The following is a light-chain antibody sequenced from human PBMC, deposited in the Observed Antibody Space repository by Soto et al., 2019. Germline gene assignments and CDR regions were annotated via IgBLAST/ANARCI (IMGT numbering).Light chain of an antibody. Sequence: EMVLTQSPGTLSLSLGERATHSCTASQSVYSKLAWYQQKPGQAPRLLIYDASTRATGIPARFSGSGYGTEFTLTISSLQSEDFAVYYCQEYNKWPPLTFGGGTKV. V-gene: IGKV3-15*01. CDR2: DAS. J-gene: IGKJ4*01. CDR3: QEYNKWPPLT. CDR1: QSVYSK.